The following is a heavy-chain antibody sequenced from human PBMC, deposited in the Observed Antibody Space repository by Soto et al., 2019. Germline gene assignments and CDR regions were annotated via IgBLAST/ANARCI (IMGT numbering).Heavy chain of an antibody. V-gene: IGHV3-21*01. CDR1: GFTFSSYS. D-gene: IGHD2-2*01. CDR3: ARDQWGVVVPASLDY. J-gene: IGHJ4*02. Sequence: GGSLRLFCAASGFTFSSYSMNWVRQAPGKGLEWVSSISSSSSYIYYADSVKGRFTISRDNAKNSLYLQMNSLRAEDTAVYYCARDQWGVVVPASLDYWGQGTLVTVSS. CDR2: ISSSSSYI.